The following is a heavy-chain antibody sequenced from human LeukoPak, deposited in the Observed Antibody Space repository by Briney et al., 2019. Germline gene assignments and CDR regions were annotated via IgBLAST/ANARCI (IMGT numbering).Heavy chain of an antibody. D-gene: IGHD2/OR15-2a*01. CDR3: ARPTVFNDYFGFYFDY. CDR1: GYSFTSYW. J-gene: IGHJ4*02. Sequence: GESLKISCKGSGYSFTSYWIGWVRQMPGKGLEWMGIIYPGDSDTRYSPSFQGQVTISADKSISTAYLQWSSLKASDTAMYYCARPTVFNDYFGFYFDYWGQGTLVTVSS. CDR2: IYPGDSDT. V-gene: IGHV5-51*01.